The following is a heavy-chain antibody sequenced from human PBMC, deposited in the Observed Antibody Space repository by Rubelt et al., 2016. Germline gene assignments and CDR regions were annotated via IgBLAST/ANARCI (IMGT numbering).Heavy chain of an antibody. D-gene: IGHD2-2*01. Sequence: GGSFSSYAISWVRQAPGQGLEWMGGIIPIFGTANYAQKFKGRVTITADESTSTAYMELSSLRSEDTAVYYCASARRGYCSSTSCSWGAFDIWGQGTMVTVSS. J-gene: IGHJ3*02. CDR2: IIPIFGTA. CDR3: ASARRGYCSSTSCSWGAFDI. V-gene: IGHV1-69*01. CDR1: GGSFSSYA.